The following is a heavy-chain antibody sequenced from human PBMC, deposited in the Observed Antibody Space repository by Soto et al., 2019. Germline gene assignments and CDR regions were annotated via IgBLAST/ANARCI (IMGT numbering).Heavy chain of an antibody. CDR3: TRHLAPGGTGNFDS. CDR1: GGSICSFY. D-gene: IGHD3-10*01. V-gene: IGHV4-59*01. J-gene: IGHJ4*02. Sequence: SETLSLTCTAAGGSICSFYWDWFRQPPGKGLEWIGYIYFTGSTYYNPALASRVTITVDSYKRQYSLRLTSVSAADTVFYFCTRHLAPGGTGNFDSWGQGLLVTVSS. CDR2: IYFTGST.